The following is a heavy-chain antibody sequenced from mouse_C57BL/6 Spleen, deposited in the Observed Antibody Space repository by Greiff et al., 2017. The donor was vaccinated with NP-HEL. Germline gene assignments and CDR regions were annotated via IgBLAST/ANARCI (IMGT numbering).Heavy chain of an antibody. J-gene: IGHJ3*01. Sequence: QVQLQQPGAELVRPGSSVKLSCKASGYTFTSYWMHWVKQRPMQGLEWIGNIDPSDSETHYNQKFKDKATLTVDKSSSTAYMQLSSLTSEDSAVYYCANYYDYAWFAYWGQGTLVTVSA. D-gene: IGHD2-4*01. V-gene: IGHV1-52*01. CDR3: ANYYDYAWFAY. CDR2: IDPSDSET. CDR1: GYTFTSYW.